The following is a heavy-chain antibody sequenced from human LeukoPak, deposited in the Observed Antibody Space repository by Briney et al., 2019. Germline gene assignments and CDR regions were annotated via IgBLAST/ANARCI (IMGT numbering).Heavy chain of an antibody. V-gene: IGHV4-61*01. CDR2: IYYSGST. J-gene: IGHJ4*02. CDR3: ARLYSSGWHYFDY. D-gene: IGHD6-19*01. Sequence: SETLSLTCTVSGGSVSSGSYYWSWIRQPPGKGLEWIGYIYYSGSTNYSPSLKSRVTTSVDTSKNQFSLNLSSVTAADTAVYYCARLYSSGWHYFDYWGQGTLVTVSS. CDR1: GGSVSSGSYY.